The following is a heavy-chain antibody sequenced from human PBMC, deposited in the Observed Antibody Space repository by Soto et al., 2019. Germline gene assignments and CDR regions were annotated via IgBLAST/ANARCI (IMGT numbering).Heavy chain of an antibody. CDR3: ARVMVRGVIISEFDY. CDR2: IYYSGST. CDR1: GGSISSYY. J-gene: IGHJ4*02. Sequence: SETLSLTCTVSGGSISSYYWSWIRQPPGKGLEWIGYIYYSGSTNYNPSLKSRVTISVDTSKNQFSLKLSSVTAADTAVYYCARVMVRGVIISEFDYWGEGTLVTVSS. V-gene: IGHV4-59*01. D-gene: IGHD3-10*01.